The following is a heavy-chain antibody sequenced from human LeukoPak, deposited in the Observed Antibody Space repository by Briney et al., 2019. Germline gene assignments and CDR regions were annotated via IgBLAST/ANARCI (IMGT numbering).Heavy chain of an antibody. J-gene: IGHJ4*02. CDR2: IYYSGST. Sequence: SETLSLTCTVSGGSISSYYWSWIRQPPGKGLEWIGYIYYSGSTNYNPSLKSRVTISVDTSKNQFSLKLSSVTAADTAVYYCARGRRYSGSYYDYWGQGTLVTVSS. V-gene: IGHV4-59*12. D-gene: IGHD1-26*01. CDR3: ARGRRYSGSYYDY. CDR1: GGSISSYY.